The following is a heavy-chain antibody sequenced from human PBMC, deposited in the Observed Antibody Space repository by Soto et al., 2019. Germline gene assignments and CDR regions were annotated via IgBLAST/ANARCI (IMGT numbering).Heavy chain of an antibody. V-gene: IGHV6-1*01. J-gene: IGHJ6*02. CDR2: TYYRSKWYN. Sequence: SQTLSLTCAISGDSVSSNSAAWNWIRQSPSRGLEWLGRTYYRSKWYNDYAVSVKSRITINPDTSKNQFSLQLNSVTPEDTAVYYCARGTWPPDYYYYYGMDIWGQGTTVTVSS. CDR1: GDSVSSNSAA. CDR3: ARGTWPPDYYYYYGMDI. D-gene: IGHD2-2*01.